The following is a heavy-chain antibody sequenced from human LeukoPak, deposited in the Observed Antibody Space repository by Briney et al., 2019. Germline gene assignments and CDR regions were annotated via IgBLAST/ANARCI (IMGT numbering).Heavy chain of an antibody. CDR1: GYTFTGYY. D-gene: IGHD1-26*01. CDR2: INPSGGST. V-gene: IGHV1-46*01. Sequence: EASVKVSCEASGYTFTGYYMHWVRQTPGQGLEWMGIINPSGGSTSYAQRFQGRVTMTRDMSTSTVYMELSSLRSEDTAVYYCARARYGGYFDYWGQGTLVTVSS. CDR3: ARARYGGYFDY. J-gene: IGHJ4*02.